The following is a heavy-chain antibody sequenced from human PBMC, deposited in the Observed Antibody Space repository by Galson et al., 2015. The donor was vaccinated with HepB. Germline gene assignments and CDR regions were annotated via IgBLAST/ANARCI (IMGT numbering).Heavy chain of an antibody. V-gene: IGHV3-23*01. CDR3: VKEGERTSFGDY. Sequence: SLRLSCAASGFTFTNYAMSWVRQAPGKGLEWVAAINPSGGNTYYADSVKGRFTVSRDNSKSTLYLQMNSLRAEDTAIYYCVKEGERTSFGDYWGQGTWVTVSS. D-gene: IGHD3-3*01. CDR1: GFTFTNYA. J-gene: IGHJ4*02. CDR2: INPSGGNT.